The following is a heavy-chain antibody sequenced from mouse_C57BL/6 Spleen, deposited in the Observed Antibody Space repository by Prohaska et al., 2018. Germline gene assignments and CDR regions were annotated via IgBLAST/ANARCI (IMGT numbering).Heavy chain of an antibody. D-gene: IGHD1-1*02. J-gene: IGHJ2*01. Sequence: SVKLSCKASGYTFTAYYINWVKQRPGQGLEWIARIYPGSGNTYYNEKFKGKATLTAEKSSSTAYMQLSSLTSEDSAVYFCARNYYYFDYWGQGTTLTVSS. V-gene: IGHV1-76*01. CDR1: GYTFTAYY. CDR3: ARNYYYFDY. CDR2: IYPGSGNT.